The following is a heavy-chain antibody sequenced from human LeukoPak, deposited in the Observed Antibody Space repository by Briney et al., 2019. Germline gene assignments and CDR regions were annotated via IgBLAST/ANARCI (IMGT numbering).Heavy chain of an antibody. CDR3: ARAEDTMVRGVIDY. CDR1: GGSISSGGYY. J-gene: IGHJ4*02. Sequence: SETLSLTCTVSGGSISSGGYYWSWIRQPPGKGLEWIGYIYHSGSTYYNPSLKSRVTISVDRSKNQFSLKLSSVTAADTAVYYCARAEDTMVRGVIDYWGQGTLVTVSS. CDR2: IYHSGST. V-gene: IGHV4-30-2*01. D-gene: IGHD3-10*01.